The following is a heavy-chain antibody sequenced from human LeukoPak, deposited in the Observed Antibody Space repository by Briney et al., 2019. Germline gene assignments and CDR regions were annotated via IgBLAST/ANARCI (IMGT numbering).Heavy chain of an antibody. J-gene: IGHJ3*02. V-gene: IGHV3-21*01. CDR1: GFTFSSYS. D-gene: IGHD1-26*01. CDR2: ISSSSSYI. CDR3: AKDGSGSKTHDDAFDI. Sequence: EGSLRLSCAASGFTFSSYSMNWVRQAPGKGLEWVSSISSSSSYIYYADSVKGRFTISRDNAKNSLYLQMNSLRAEDTAVYYCAKDGSGSKTHDDAFDIWGQGTMVTVSS.